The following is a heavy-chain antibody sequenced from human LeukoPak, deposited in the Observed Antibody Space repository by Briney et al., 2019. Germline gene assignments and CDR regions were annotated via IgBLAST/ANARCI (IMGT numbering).Heavy chain of an antibody. V-gene: IGHV3-7*01. D-gene: IGHD4-17*01. Sequence: GGSLRLSCAASGFSFTSYWMSWVRQAPGKGLEWVANIKQDGSEKYYVDSVKGRFTISRDNAKNSLYLQMNSLRAEDTAVYYCAREIESGGPTGLDYWGQGTLVTVSS. CDR3: AREIESGGPTGLDY. CDR2: IKQDGSEK. J-gene: IGHJ4*02. CDR1: GFSFTSYW.